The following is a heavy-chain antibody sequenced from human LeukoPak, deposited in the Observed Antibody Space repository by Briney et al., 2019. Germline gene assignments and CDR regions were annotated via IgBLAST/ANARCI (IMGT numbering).Heavy chain of an antibody. CDR2: ISSSSYI. J-gene: IGHJ4*02. CDR1: GFTFSSYS. Sequence: GGSLRLSCAASGFTFSSYSMNWVRQAPGKGLEWVSSISSSSYIYYADSVKGRFTISRDNAKNSLYLQMNSLRAEDTAVYYCATTNDFWSGYDYWGQGTLVTVSS. D-gene: IGHD3-3*01. CDR3: ATTNDFWSGYDY. V-gene: IGHV3-21*01.